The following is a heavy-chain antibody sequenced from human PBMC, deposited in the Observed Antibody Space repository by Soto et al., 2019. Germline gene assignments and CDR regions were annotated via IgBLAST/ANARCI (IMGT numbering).Heavy chain of an antibody. CDR3: TTVSYSTMLAVRFDY. V-gene: IGHV3-15*07. CDR2: IKSKTDGGTT. J-gene: IGHJ4*01. D-gene: IGHD6-13*01. CDR1: GFTFSNAW. Sequence: PGGSLRLSCAASGFTFSNAWINWVRQAPGKGLEWVGRIKSKTDGGTTDFAAPVKGRFAISRDDSKDMVYLQMNSLKTEDTGIYYCTTVSYSTMLAVRFDYRGPGTLVTVSS.